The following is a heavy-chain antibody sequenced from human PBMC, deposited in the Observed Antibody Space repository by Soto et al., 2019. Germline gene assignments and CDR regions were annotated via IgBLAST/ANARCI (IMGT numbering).Heavy chain of an antibody. V-gene: IGHV3-7*01. Sequence: EVQLVESGGGLVQPGGSLRLSCAASGFTFSSYWMSWVRQAPGKGLEWVANIKQDGSEKYYVDSVKGRFTISRDNAKNSLHLEMNSLRAEDTAVYYCASRSDYHGLGYWGQGTLVTVSS. D-gene: IGHD3-16*01. CDR2: IKQDGSEK. CDR1: GFTFSSYW. CDR3: ASRSDYHGLGY. J-gene: IGHJ4*02.